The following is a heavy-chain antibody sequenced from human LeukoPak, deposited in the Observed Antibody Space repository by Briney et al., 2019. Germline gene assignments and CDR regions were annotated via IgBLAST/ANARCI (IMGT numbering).Heavy chain of an antibody. V-gene: IGHV3-48*03. CDR3: ARPPSITNPYYGLDV. Sequence: PGGSLRLSCAASGFTFSSYEMNWVRQAPGKGLEWVSSISSTGVTIYYTDSVKGRFTISRDNAKNSVYLQMNSLRAEDTAVYYCARPPSITNPYYGLDVWGQGTSVTVSS. CDR1: GFTFSSYE. J-gene: IGHJ6*02. CDR2: ISSTGVTI. D-gene: IGHD3-3*01.